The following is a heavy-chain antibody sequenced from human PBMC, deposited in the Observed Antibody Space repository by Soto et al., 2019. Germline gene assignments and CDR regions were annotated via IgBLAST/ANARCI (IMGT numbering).Heavy chain of an antibody. CDR3: ATTVVPGAWFES. CDR2: IRGSADRT. D-gene: IGHD2-21*01. V-gene: IGHV3-23*01. Sequence: GGSLRLSCAASGLTLIRYGMPWVRQAPGKGLDWVAAIRGSADRTYYADSVKGRSTISRDDSKDTLYLQMNSLRAEDTAVYYCATTVVPGAWFESWGQGTLVTVSS. J-gene: IGHJ5*01. CDR1: GLTLIRYG.